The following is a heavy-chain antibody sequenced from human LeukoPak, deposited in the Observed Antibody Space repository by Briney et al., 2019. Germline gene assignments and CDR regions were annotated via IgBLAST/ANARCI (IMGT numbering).Heavy chain of an antibody. CDR3: ARNRISRYMDV. CDR1: GYTFTNYA. D-gene: IGHD2-15*01. V-gene: IGHV7-4-1*02. J-gene: IGHJ6*03. CDR2: INTNTGNP. Sequence: GASVKVSCKASGYTFTNYAMNWVRQAPGQGLELMGWINTNTGNPTYAQGFTGRFVFSLDTSVSTAYLQISSLKAEDAAVYYCARNRISRYMDVWGKGTTVTVSS.